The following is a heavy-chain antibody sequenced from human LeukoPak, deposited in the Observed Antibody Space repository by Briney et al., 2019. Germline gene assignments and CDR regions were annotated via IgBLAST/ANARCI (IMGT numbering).Heavy chain of an antibody. Sequence: PSETLSLTCTVSGGSISSGSYYWSWIRQPAGKGLEWIGRIYSTGNTNYNPSLKSRLTISVDTSKNQFSLKLSSVTAADTAVYYCTRDHSSLYYYYYMDVWGKGTTVTVSS. V-gene: IGHV4-61*02. D-gene: IGHD6-13*01. CDR1: GGSISSGSYY. J-gene: IGHJ6*03. CDR2: IYSTGNT. CDR3: TRDHSSLYYYYYMDV.